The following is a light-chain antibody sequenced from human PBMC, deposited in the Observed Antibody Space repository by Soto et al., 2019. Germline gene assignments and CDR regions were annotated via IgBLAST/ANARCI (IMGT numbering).Light chain of an antibody. CDR1: QSISRW. V-gene: IGKV1-5*01. J-gene: IGKJ1*01. CDR2: DAS. CDR3: QQYNHYLTWT. Sequence: DIQMTQSPSTLTASVGDSVTITCRASQSISRWLAWYQQKPGKAAKVLIYDASILESGVPSRFSGSGSGTEFTLTITSLHPDDFATYYCQQYNHYLTWTFGQGTKVEIK.